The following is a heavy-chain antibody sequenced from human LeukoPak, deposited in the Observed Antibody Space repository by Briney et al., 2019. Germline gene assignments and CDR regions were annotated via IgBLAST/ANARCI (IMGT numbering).Heavy chain of an antibody. Sequence: SVTVSCTASGGTFSSYAISWVRQAPGQGLEWMGGIIPIFGTANYAQKFLGRVTITADESTSTAYMELSSLRSEDTAVYYCARDFTDIVVVPAAIGHGGYYYYYGMDVWGQGTTVTVSS. V-gene: IGHV1-69*13. CDR3: ARDFTDIVVVPAAIGHGGYYYYYGMDV. CDR2: IIPIFGTA. CDR1: GGTFSSYA. J-gene: IGHJ6*02. D-gene: IGHD2-2*01.